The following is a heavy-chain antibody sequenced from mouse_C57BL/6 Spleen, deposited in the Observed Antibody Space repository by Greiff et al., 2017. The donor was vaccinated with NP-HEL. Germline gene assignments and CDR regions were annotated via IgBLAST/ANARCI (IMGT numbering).Heavy chain of an antibody. D-gene: IGHD4-1*02. V-gene: IGHV1-59*01. CDR2: IDPSDSYT. J-gene: IGHJ2*01. CDR3: ARSLNWYYFDY. CDR1: GYTFTSYW. Sequence: QVQLQQPGAELVRPGTSVKLSCKASGYTFTSYWMHWVKQRPGQGLEWIGVIDPSDSYTNYNQKFKGKATLTVDTSSSTAYMQLSSLTSEDSAVYYCARSLNWYYFDYWGKGTTLTVSS.